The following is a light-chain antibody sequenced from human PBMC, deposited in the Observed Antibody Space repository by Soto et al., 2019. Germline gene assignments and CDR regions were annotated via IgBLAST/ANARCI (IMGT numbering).Light chain of an antibody. CDR1: SGHSSYA. Sequence: QPVLTQSPSASASLGASVKLTCTLSSGHSSYAIAWHQQQPEKGPRYLMRLNSDGSHSKGDGIPDRFSGSSSGAERYLTISSLQSEDEAYYYCQSWGTGNVLFAGGTKVTVL. J-gene: IGLJ2*01. V-gene: IGLV4-69*01. CDR2: LNSDGSH. CDR3: QSWGTGNVL.